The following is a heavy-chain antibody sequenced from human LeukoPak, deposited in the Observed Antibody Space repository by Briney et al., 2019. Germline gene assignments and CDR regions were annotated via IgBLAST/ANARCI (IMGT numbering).Heavy chain of an antibody. CDR3: PRGETVPEYLDY. D-gene: IGHD2-2*01. CDR1: GFTFSSYS. CDR2: ICSSRSTI. J-gene: IGHJ4*02. Sequence: GGSLRLSCAASGFTFSSYSMNWVRQAPGEGLEWVSYICSSRSTIYYADSVKGRVTISRDNAKNSLYLQTNSLRAEDTAVYYCPRGETVPEYLDYWGQGTLVTVSS. V-gene: IGHV3-48*04.